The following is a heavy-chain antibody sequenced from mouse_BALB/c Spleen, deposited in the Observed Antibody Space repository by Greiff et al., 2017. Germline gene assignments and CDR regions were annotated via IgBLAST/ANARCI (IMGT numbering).Heavy chain of an antibody. CDR1: GFTFSSFG. CDR3: ARSDGRYWYFDV. CDR2: ISSGSSTI. J-gene: IGHJ1*01. V-gene: IGHV5-17*02. Sequence: EVQLVESGGGLVQPGGSRKLSCAASGFTFSSFGMHWVRQAPEKGLEWVAYISSGSSTIYYADTVKGRFTISRDNPKNTLFLQMTSLRSEDTAMYYCARSDGRYWYFDVWGAGTTVTVSS.